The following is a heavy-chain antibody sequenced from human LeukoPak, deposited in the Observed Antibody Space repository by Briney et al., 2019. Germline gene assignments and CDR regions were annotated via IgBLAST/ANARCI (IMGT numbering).Heavy chain of an antibody. CDR2: MHHSGST. Sequence: SETLSLTCTVSGYSISSGYYWGWIRQPPGKGLEWIGTMHHSGSTYYNPSLKSRVTISVDASKNQFSLKLNSVTAADTAVYYCARRPHCSTTTCYTRWFDSWGQGTLVTVSS. CDR3: ARRPHCSTTTCYTRWFDS. D-gene: IGHD2-2*02. CDR1: GYSISSGYY. V-gene: IGHV4-38-2*02. J-gene: IGHJ5*01.